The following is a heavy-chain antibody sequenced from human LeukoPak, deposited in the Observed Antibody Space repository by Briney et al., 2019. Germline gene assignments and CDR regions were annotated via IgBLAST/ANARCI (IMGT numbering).Heavy chain of an antibody. D-gene: IGHD6-6*01. CDR1: GFTFSSYG. J-gene: IGHJ4*02. V-gene: IGHV3-33*01. Sequence: GGSLRLSCAASGFTFSSYGMHWVRQAPVKGLEWVAVIWYDGSNKYYADSVKGRFTISRDNSKNTLYLQMNSLRAEDTAVYYCARVHRPYRSSSGGVDYWGQGTLVTVSS. CDR2: IWYDGSNK. CDR3: ARVHRPYRSSSGGVDY.